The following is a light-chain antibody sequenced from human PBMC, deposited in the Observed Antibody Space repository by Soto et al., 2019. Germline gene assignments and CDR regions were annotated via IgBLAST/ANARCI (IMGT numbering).Light chain of an antibody. CDR3: HQYGGSVFA. J-gene: IGKJ3*01. CDR2: GAS. V-gene: IGKV3-20*01. CDR1: QSVDNNY. Sequence: VLTQSPGTLSLSPGERATLFCRTSQSVDNNYLAWYQQKRGRAPTLLIYGASSRATAIPERFSGSGSWTDSTLTISRLEPEDFAMYYCHQYGGSVFAFGPGTKVDFK.